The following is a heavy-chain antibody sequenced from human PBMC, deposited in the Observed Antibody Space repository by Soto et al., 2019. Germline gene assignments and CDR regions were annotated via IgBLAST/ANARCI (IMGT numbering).Heavy chain of an antibody. D-gene: IGHD2-15*01. CDR1: GASVRSGGYY. CDR3: VRGEGGVAKLSGY. CDR2: IHDSGST. Sequence: SETPSLTCTVSGASVRSGGYYWSWIRHPPGKGLEWIGYIHDSGSTHYNPSLKSRITISVDTSKNQFSLKLSSVTAADTAVYYCVRGEGGVAKLSGYWGQGTLVTVSS. V-gene: IGHV4-61*08. J-gene: IGHJ4*02.